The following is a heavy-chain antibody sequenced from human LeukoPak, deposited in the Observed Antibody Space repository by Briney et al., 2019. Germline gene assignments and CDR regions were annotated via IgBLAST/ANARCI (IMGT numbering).Heavy chain of an antibody. Sequence: SETLSLTCTVSGGSISSYYWSWIRQPPGKGLEWIGYIYYSGSTNYNPSLKSRVTISVDTSKNQFSLKLSSVTAADTAVYYCARDKTVAAAGIYYYYGMDVWGQGTTVTVSS. J-gene: IGHJ6*02. CDR1: GGSISSYY. CDR3: ARDKTVAAAGIYYYYGMDV. V-gene: IGHV4-59*01. CDR2: IYYSGST. D-gene: IGHD6-13*01.